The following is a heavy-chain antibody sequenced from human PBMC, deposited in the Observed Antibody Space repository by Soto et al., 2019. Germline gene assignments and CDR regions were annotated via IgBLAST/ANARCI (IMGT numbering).Heavy chain of an antibody. Sequence: QVQLQESGPGLVKPSETRSLTCTVSGGSVSSGSYYWSWIRQPPGKGLEWIGYIYYSGSTNYNPSLKSRVTISVDTSKNQFSLKLSSVTAADTAVYYCARAPIAVAANDYWGQGTLVTVSS. CDR1: GGSVSSGSYY. V-gene: IGHV4-61*01. CDR2: IYYSGST. J-gene: IGHJ4*02. CDR3: ARAPIAVAANDY. D-gene: IGHD6-19*01.